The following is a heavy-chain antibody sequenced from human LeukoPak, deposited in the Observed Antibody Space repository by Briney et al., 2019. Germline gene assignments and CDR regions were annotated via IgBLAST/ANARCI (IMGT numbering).Heavy chain of an antibody. J-gene: IGHJ6*03. CDR2: ISGTSHYI. V-gene: IGHV3-21*01. Sequence: TGGSLRLSCAASRFTFSSYSMNWVRQAPGKGLEWVSSISGTSHYIYYADSVKGRFTISRDNAKNSLYLQMNSLRAEDTAVYYCARDEERYYGSGRDNMDVWGKGTTVTVSS. D-gene: IGHD3-10*01. CDR3: ARDEERYYGSGRDNMDV. CDR1: RFTFSSYS.